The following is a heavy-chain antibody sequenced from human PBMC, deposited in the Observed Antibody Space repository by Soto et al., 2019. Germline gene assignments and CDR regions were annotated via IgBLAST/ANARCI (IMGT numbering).Heavy chain of an antibody. J-gene: IGHJ5*02. Sequence: SETLSLTCTVSGGSISSYYWSWIRQPAGKGLEWIGRIYTSGSTNYNPSLKSRVTISVDTSKNQFSLKLSSVTAADTAVYYCARHRGLSRYYYDSRVNWFDPWGQGTLVTVSS. CDR2: IYTSGST. CDR1: GGSISSYY. V-gene: IGHV4-4*07. CDR3: ARHRGLSRYYYDSRVNWFDP. D-gene: IGHD3-22*01.